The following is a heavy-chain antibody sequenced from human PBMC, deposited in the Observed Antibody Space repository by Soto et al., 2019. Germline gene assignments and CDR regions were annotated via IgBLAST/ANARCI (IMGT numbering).Heavy chain of an antibody. D-gene: IGHD6-6*01. CDR1: GFSFSDHA. J-gene: IGHJ4*02. CDR2: VAHDGTSK. V-gene: IGHV3-30-3*01. Sequence: TGGSLRLSCAASGFSFSDHAMHWVRRAPGKGLEWVALVAHDGTSKYYAGSVKGRFTISVDTSKNQFSLKLSSVTAADTAVYYCARDSRPNYASSSYYFDYWGQGTLVTVSS. CDR3: ARDSRPNYASSSYYFDY.